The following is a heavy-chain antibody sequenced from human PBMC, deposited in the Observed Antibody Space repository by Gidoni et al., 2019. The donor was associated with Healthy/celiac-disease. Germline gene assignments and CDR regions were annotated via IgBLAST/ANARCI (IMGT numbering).Heavy chain of an antibody. J-gene: IGHJ4*02. CDR3: AKDPQYSSSWYYFDY. CDR2: ISWNSGSI. CDR1: GFTFDDYA. V-gene: IGHV3-9*01. D-gene: IGHD6-13*01. Sequence: EVQLVESGGGLVQPGRSLRLSCAASGFTFDDYAMHWVRQAPGKGLEWVSGISWNSGSIGYADSVKGRFTISRDNAKNSLYLQMNSLRAEDTALYYCAKDPQYSSSWYYFDYWGQGTLVTVSS.